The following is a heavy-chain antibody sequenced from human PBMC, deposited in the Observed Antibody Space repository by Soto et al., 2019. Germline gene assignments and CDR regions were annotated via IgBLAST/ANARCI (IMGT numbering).Heavy chain of an antibody. CDR3: TRADSSSLDYVDH. CDR1: GFTVSSNY. Sequence: EVRLVESGGGLVQPGGSLRLSCAASGFTVSSNYMSWVRQAPGKGLAWVSVIYSGGSTYYADSVKGRFTISRAHSKNPLYLQLNSLRGEDTGVYHFTRADSSSLDYVDHWGQGTVVTVSS. D-gene: IGHD6-13*01. J-gene: IGHJ4*02. CDR2: IYSGGST. V-gene: IGHV3-66*01.